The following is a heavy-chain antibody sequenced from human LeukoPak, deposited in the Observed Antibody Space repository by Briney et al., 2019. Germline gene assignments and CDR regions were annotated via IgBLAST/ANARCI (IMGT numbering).Heavy chain of an antibody. D-gene: IGHD2-2*02. J-gene: IGHJ6*03. V-gene: IGHV4-34*01. CDR1: GGSFSGYY. CDR3: ARTRPDIVVVPAAISQRGYYYYYYCMDV. CDR2: INHSGST. Sequence: SSETLSLTCAVYGGSFSGYYWSWIRQPPGKGLEWIGEINHSGSTNYNPSLKSRVTISVDTSKNQFSLKLSSVTAADTAVYYCARTRPDIVVVPAAISQRGYYYYYYCMDVWGKGTTVTVSS.